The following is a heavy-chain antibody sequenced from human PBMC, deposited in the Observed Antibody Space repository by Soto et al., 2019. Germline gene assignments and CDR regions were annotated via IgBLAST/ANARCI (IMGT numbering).Heavy chain of an antibody. V-gene: IGHV3-30*18. D-gene: IGHD6-6*01. J-gene: IGHJ6*02. CDR2: ISYDGSNK. CDR3: AKVGQQLVRTNYYYYGMDV. Sequence: GGSLRLSCAASGFTFSSHGMHWVRQAPGKGLEWVAVISYDGSNKYYADSVKGRFTISRDNSKNTLYLQMNSLRAEDTAVYYCAKVGQQLVRTNYYYYGMDVWGQGTTVTVSS. CDR1: GFTFSSHG.